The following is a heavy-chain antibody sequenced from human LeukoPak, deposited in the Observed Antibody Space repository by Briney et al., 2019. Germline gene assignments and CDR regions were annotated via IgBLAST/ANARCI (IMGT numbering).Heavy chain of an antibody. CDR3: ASTYYYGSGSYYNIAFDI. D-gene: IGHD3-10*01. CDR2: IYSGGST. Sequence: LSLTCTVSGGSISSNYMSWVRQAPGKGLEWVSVIYSGGSTYYADSVKGRFTISRDNSKNTLYLQMNSLRAEDTAVYYCASTYYYGSGSYYNIAFDIWGQGTMVTVSS. J-gene: IGHJ3*02. V-gene: IGHV3-66*01. CDR1: GGSISSNY.